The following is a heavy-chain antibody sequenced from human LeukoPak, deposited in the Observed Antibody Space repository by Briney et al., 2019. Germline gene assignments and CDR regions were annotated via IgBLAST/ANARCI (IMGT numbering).Heavy chain of an antibody. CDR2: INGSGGST. CDR3: AKSGYNRFDY. Sequence: GGSLRLSCAASGFTFRSYGMSWVRQAPGKGLEWVSAINGSGGSTYYADSVKGRFTISRDNSKNTLYLQMNSLRAEDTAVYYCAKSGYNRFDYWGQGTLVTVSS. J-gene: IGHJ4*02. V-gene: IGHV3-23*01. CDR1: GFTFRSYG. D-gene: IGHD5-24*01.